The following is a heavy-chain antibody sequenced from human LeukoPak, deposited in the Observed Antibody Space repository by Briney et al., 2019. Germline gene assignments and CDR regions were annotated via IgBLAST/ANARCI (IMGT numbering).Heavy chain of an antibody. V-gene: IGHV4-4*07. CDR1: GGSISSYY. Sequence: ASETLSLTCTVSGGSISSYYWSWIRQPAGKGLEWIGRIYTSGSTDYNPSLKSRVTMSVDTSKNQFSLKLSSVTAADTAVYYCASQDDYGDYVEVYWGQGTLVTVSS. CDR3: ASQDDYGDYVEVY. D-gene: IGHD4-17*01. J-gene: IGHJ4*02. CDR2: IYTSGST.